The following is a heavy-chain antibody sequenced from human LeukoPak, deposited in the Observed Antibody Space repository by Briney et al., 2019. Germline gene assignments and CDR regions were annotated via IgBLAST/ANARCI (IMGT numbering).Heavy chain of an antibody. CDR3: ASSVTKLGYCSGGSCYPLYY. CDR1: GFTFSDYY. Sequence: PGRSLRLSCAASGFTFSDYYMSWIRQAPGKGLEWVSYISSSGSTIYYADSVKGRFTISRDNAKNSLYLQMNSLRAEDTAVYYCASSVTKLGYCSGGSCYPLYYWGQGTLVTVSS. CDR2: ISSSGSTI. J-gene: IGHJ4*02. D-gene: IGHD2-15*01. V-gene: IGHV3-11*01.